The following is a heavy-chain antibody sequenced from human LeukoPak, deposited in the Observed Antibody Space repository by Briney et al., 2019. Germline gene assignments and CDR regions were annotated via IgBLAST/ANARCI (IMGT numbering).Heavy chain of an antibody. CDR3: ARVIGFSVAGIFGDAFDI. J-gene: IGHJ3*02. CDR2: IIPIFGTA. CDR1: GGTFSSYA. V-gene: IGHV1-69*01. D-gene: IGHD6-19*01. Sequence: ASVKVSCKASGGTFSSYAISWVRQAPGQGLEWMGGIIPIFGTANYAQKFQGRVTITADESTSTAYMELSSLRSEDTAVYYCARVIGFSVAGIFGDAFDIWGQGTMVTVSS.